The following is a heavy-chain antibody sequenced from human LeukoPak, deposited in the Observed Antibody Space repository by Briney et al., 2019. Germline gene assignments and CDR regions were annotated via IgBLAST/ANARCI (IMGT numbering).Heavy chain of an antibody. CDR1: GGSISSGGYS. D-gene: IGHD4-17*01. CDR2: IYHSGST. J-gene: IGHJ5*02. CDR3: ARTTTGNWFDP. V-gene: IGHV4-30-2*01. Sequence: SQTPSLTCAASGGSISSGGYSWSWIRQPPGQGLEWIGYIYHSGSTYYDPSLKSRVTISVDRSKNQFSLKLSSVTAADTAVYYCARTTTGNWFDPWGQGTLVTVSS.